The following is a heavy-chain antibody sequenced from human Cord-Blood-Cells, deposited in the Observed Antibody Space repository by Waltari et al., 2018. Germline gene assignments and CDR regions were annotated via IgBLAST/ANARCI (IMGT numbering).Heavy chain of an antibody. CDR3: ARLGIAARRGNFDY. CDR2: INHRGST. CDR1: GGSFSGYY. J-gene: IGHJ4*02. Sequence: QVQLQQWGAGLLKPSETLSLTCAVYGGSFSGYYWSWIRQPPGKGLEWIGEINHRGSTNYNPSLKSRVTISVDTSKNQFSLKLSSVTAADTAVYYCARLGIAARRGNFDYWGQGTLVTVSS. V-gene: IGHV4-34*01. D-gene: IGHD6-6*01.